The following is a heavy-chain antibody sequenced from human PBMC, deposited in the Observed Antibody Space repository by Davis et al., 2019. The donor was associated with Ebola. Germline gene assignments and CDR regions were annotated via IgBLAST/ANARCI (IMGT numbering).Heavy chain of an antibody. V-gene: IGHV3-33*01. J-gene: IGHJ4*02. CDR3: ARIHDYGDPDY. D-gene: IGHD4-17*01. CDR1: GFTFSSYG. Sequence: GESLKISCAASGFTFSSYGMHWVRQAPGKGLEWVAVIWYDGSNKYYADSVKGRFTISRDNSKNTLYLQMNSLRAEDTAVYYCARIHDYGDPDYWGQGTPVTVSS. CDR2: IWYDGSNK.